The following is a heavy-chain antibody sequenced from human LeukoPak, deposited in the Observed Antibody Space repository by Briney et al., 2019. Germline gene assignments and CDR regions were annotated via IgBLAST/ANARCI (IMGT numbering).Heavy chain of an antibody. CDR1: GGSISSYY. V-gene: IGHV4-59*01. Sequence: PSETLSLTCTVSGGSISSYYWSWIWQPPGKGLEWIGYIYYSGSSNYNPSLKSRVTISLDTSKNQFSLKLSSVTAADTAVYYCARERIEDAGWFDPWGQGTRVTVSS. CDR3: ARERIEDAGWFDP. D-gene: IGHD2/OR15-2a*01. CDR2: IYYSGSS. J-gene: IGHJ5*02.